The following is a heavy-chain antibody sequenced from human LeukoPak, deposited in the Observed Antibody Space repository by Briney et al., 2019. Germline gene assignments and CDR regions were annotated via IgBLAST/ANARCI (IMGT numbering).Heavy chain of an antibody. CDR2: NSWNSGSI. D-gene: IGHD6-19*01. Sequence: GGSLRLSCAASGFAFDDYARHWVRQAPGKGLEWVSGNSWNSGSIGYADSVMGRFTISRDNAKNSLYLQMNSLRAEDMALYYCAKGKESAVAGYYFDYWGQGTLVTVSS. J-gene: IGHJ4*02. CDR3: AKGKESAVAGYYFDY. CDR1: GFAFDDYA. V-gene: IGHV3-9*03.